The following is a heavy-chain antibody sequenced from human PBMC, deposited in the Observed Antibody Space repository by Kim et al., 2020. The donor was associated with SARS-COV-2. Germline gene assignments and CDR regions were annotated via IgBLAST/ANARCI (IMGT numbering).Heavy chain of an antibody. CDR2: IYYSGST. V-gene: IGHV4-39*01. Sequence: SETLSLTCTVSGGSISSSSYYWGWIRQPPGKGLEWIGSIYYSGSTYYNPSLKSRVTISVDTSKNQFSLKLSSVTAADTAVYYCASPMIVVLGGAFDIWGQGTMVTVSS. CDR1: GGSISSSSYY. J-gene: IGHJ3*02. D-gene: IGHD3-22*01. CDR3: ASPMIVVLGGAFDI.